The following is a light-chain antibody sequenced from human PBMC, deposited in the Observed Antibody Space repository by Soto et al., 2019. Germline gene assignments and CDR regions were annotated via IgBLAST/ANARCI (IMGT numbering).Light chain of an antibody. CDR3: LLYYGAAVV. J-gene: IGLJ2*01. CDR1: PGAVTSAYY. V-gene: IGLV7-43*01. CDR2: STD. Sequence: QTVVTQEPSLTVSPGGTVTLTCASRPGAVTSAYYPNWFQQKPGQAPRALIYSTDSKHSWTPARFSGSLLGGKAALTLSGVQPEDEADYYCLLYYGAAVVFGGGTKLTVL.